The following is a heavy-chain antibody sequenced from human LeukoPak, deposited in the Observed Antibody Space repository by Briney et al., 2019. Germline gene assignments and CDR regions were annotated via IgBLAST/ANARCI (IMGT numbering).Heavy chain of an antibody. V-gene: IGHV3-74*01. D-gene: IGHD6-19*01. Sequence: GGSLRLSCAASGFTFSTYWMHWVRQAPGKGLVWVSRINSDGSSTSYADSVEGRFTISRDNARNTLYLQMNSLRAEDTAVYYCALEGYSGGWYQYFQHWGQGTLVTVSS. CDR3: ALEGYSGGWYQYFQH. CDR2: INSDGSST. CDR1: GFTFSTYW. J-gene: IGHJ1*01.